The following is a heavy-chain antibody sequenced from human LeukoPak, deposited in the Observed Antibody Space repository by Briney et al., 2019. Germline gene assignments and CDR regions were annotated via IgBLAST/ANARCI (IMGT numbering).Heavy chain of an antibody. CDR3: ARDYYDSRGEPFDI. J-gene: IGHJ3*02. Sequence: PSETLSLTCTVSGGSIGSHYWSWIRQPPGEGLEWIGYIYYSGTTSYNPSLKSRVTISVDTSKNQFSLKLSSVTAADTAVYYCARDYYDSRGEPFDIWGLGTMVTVSS. V-gene: IGHV4-59*11. CDR2: IYYSGTT. D-gene: IGHD3-22*01. CDR1: GGSIGSHY.